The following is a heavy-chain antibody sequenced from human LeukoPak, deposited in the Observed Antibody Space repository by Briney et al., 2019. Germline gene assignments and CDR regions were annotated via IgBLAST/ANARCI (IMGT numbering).Heavy chain of an antibody. J-gene: IGHJ4*02. V-gene: IGHV3-30*01. D-gene: IGHD5-12*01. CDR3: ASGYRGYDRY. CDR2: ISYDGSNK. CDR1: GFTFSSYA. Sequence: GGSLRLSCAASGFTFSSYAMHWVRQAPGKGLEWVAVISYDGSNKYYADSVKDRFTISRDNSKNTLYLQMDSLRAEDTAVYYCASGYRGYDRYWGQGTLVTVSS.